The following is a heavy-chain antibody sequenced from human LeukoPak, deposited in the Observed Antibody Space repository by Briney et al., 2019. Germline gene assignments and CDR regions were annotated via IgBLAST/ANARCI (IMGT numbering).Heavy chain of an antibody. D-gene: IGHD3-22*01. J-gene: IGHJ4*02. CDR2: ISYDGSNI. CDR3: AKGPTYYYDSSGYYFDY. V-gene: IGHV3-30*18. CDR1: GFTFSSYG. Sequence: GGSLRLSCAASGFTFSSYGMHWVRQAPGKGLEWVAVISYDGSNIYYADSVKGRFTISRDNSKSTLYLQMNSLRAEDTAVYYCAKGPTYYYDSSGYYFDYWGQGTLVTVSS.